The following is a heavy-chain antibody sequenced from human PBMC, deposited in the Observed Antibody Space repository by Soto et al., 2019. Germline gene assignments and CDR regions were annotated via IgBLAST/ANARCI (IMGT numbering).Heavy chain of an antibody. V-gene: IGHV3-74*01. CDR2: ITNDGSAT. CDR3: ARDAAPGYFDL. J-gene: IGHJ2*01. D-gene: IGHD6-25*01. Sequence: GSLRLSCAASGFTFSSFWMHWVRQAPGKGLMWVSRITNDGSATDYADSVRGRFTISRDNAENMLYLQLNNLRADDTAVYYCARDAAPGYFDLWGRGTLVTVSS. CDR1: GFTFSSFW.